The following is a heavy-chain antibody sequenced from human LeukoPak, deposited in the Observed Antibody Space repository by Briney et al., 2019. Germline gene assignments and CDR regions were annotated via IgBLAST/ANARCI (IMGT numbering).Heavy chain of an antibody. D-gene: IGHD2-15*01. J-gene: IGHJ4*02. CDR2: VFGNGDT. V-gene: IGHV3-23*01. CDR3: AKYRDIVPTPSYC. CDR1: GFTFSSYA. Sequence: GGSLRLSCAASGFTFSSYAMTWVRQAPGKGLEWVSSVFGNGDTYYTGSVKGRFTISRDNSKNTVYLQMSSLRIEDTATYYCAKYRDIVPTPSYCWGEGALVTVSS.